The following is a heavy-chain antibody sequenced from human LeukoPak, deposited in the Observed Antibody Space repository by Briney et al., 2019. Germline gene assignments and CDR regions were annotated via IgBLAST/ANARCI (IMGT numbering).Heavy chain of an antibody. V-gene: IGHV3-48*04. CDR1: GFTFSSYN. D-gene: IGHD5-12*01. Sequence: GGSLRLSCAASGFTFSSYNMNWVRQAPGKGLEWVSYISSSSSTVYYADSVKGRFTISRDNAKKSLYLQMNSLRAEDTAVYYCARDPYGGYDYWGQGTLVTVSS. CDR2: ISSSSSTV. CDR3: ARDPYGGYDY. J-gene: IGHJ4*02.